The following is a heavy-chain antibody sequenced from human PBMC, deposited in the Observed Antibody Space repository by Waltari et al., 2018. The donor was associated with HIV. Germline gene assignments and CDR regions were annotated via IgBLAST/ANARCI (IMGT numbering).Heavy chain of an antibody. CDR1: GYTFTAYW. V-gene: IGHV5-51*01. Sequence: EVQLVQSGAEVKRPGESLKISCKASGYTFTAYWIAWVRQMPGKGLEWMGLNKPGVTYTRYRPSFEGQDTISADKSISTAYLQWSSVKASDTAMYYCARQGDYGSGTYGFWGQGTLVTVSS. CDR3: ARQGDYGSGTYGF. J-gene: IGHJ4*02. D-gene: IGHD3-10*01. CDR2: NKPGVTYT.